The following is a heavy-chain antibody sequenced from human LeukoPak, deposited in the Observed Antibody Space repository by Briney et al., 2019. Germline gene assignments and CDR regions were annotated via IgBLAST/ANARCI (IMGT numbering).Heavy chain of an antibody. CDR2: IYHSGST. V-gene: IGHV4-59*12. CDR1: GGSISSYY. CDR3: ARSNYYYYYMDV. J-gene: IGHJ6*03. Sequence: SETLSLTCTVSGGSISSYYWSWIRQPAGKGLEWVGEIYHSGSTNYNPSLKSRVTISVDKSKNQFSLKLSSVTAADTAVYYCARSNYYYYYMDVWGKGTTVTVSS.